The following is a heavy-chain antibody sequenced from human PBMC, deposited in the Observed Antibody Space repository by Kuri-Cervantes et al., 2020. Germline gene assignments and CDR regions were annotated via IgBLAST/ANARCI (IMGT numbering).Heavy chain of an antibody. CDR1: GFTFSSYE. J-gene: IGHJ2*01. D-gene: IGHD3-10*01. V-gene: IGHV3-48*03. Sequence: GGSLRLSCAASGFTFSSYEMNWVRQAPGKGLEWVSYISSSGSTIYYADSVKGRFTISRNNAKNSLYLQMNSLRAEDTALYYCAKVNGSGSYLYWYFDLWGRGTLVTVSS. CDR3: AKVNGSGSYLYWYFDL. CDR2: ISSSGSTI.